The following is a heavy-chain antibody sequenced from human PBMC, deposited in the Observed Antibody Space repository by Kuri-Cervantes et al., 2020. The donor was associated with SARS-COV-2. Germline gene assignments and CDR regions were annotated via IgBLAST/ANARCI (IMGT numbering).Heavy chain of an antibody. CDR1: GFTFSSYG. Sequence: GGSLRLSCAASGFTFSSYGMHWVRQAPGKGLEWVAFIRYDGSNKYYADSVKGRFTISRDNSKNTLYLQMNSLGAEDTAVYYCAKDAEQWLVPERNWFDPWGQGTLVTVSS. J-gene: IGHJ5*02. CDR3: AKDAEQWLVPERNWFDP. CDR2: IRYDGSNK. D-gene: IGHD6-19*01. V-gene: IGHV3-30*02.